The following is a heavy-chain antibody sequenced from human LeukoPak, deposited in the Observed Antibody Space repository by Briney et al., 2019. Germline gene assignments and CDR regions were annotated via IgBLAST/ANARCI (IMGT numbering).Heavy chain of an antibody. CDR1: GFTLATYS. D-gene: IGHD1-1*01. Sequence: PAGSLRLSCAASGFTLATYSMNWVRQAPGKGLEWVSSISSSSAYIYYADSVKGRFTISRDNAKESLFLQMNSLRPEDTALYYCASLKIRRIGNAFDIWGQGTMVTVSS. CDR2: ISSSSAYI. J-gene: IGHJ3*02. CDR3: ASLKIRRIGNAFDI. V-gene: IGHV3-21*01.